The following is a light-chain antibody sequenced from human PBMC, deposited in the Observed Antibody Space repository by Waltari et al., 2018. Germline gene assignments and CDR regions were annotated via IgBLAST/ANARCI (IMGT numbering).Light chain of an antibody. CDR3: CSFRSSSTWV. CDR2: DVT. CDR1: SSDVGGYNY. V-gene: IGLV2-14*01. Sequence: QSALTQPASVSGSPGQSITISCTGTSSDVGGYNYVSWYQQHPGKAPKLMIYDVTNRPSGVSSRFSGSKSGNTAALIISGLQAEDEADYYCCSFRSSSTWVFGGGTKLTVL. J-gene: IGLJ3*02.